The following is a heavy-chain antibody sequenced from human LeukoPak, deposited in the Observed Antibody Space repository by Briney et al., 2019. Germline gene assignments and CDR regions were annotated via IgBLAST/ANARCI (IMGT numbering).Heavy chain of an antibody. V-gene: IGHV1-46*01. CDR3: ARERRAWGEDF. CDR2: INPNGGST. Sequence: GASVKVSCRTTGYTFTDYYMHWVRQAPGQGLEWVGLINPNGGSTGYAQRFQGRVTVTTDTSTSTVYMELNSLGSEDTAVYYWARERRAWGEDFWGQGTLVTVSS. CDR1: GYTFTDYY. J-gene: IGHJ4*02. D-gene: IGHD3-16*01.